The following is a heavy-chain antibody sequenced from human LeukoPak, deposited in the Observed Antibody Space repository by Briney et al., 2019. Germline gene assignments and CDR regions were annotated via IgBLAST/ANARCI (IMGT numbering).Heavy chain of an antibody. CDR2: IYYSGST. CDR1: GGSFSGYY. D-gene: IGHD1-26*01. CDR3: ARGVNSGYFDY. V-gene: IGHV4-59*01. J-gene: IGHJ4*02. Sequence: SETLSLTCAVYGGSFSGYYWSWIRQPPGKGLEWIGYIYYSGSTNYNPSLKSRVTISVDTSKNQFSLKLTSVTAADTAVYYCARGVNSGYFDYCGQGTLVTVSS.